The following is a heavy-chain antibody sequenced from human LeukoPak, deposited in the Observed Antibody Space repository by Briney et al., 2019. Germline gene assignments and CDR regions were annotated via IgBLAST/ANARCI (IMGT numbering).Heavy chain of an antibody. CDR2: ISSSSRYI. CDR3: AREGSPPYYDILTGYYPYYYYYGMDV. Sequence: GGSLRLSCAASGFTFSSYSMNAVRQAPGKGLEWVSSISSSSRYIYYAGSVKGRFTISRDNAKNSLYLQMNRLRAEDTAVYYCAREGSPPYYDILTGYYPYYYYYGMDVWGQGTTVTVSS. CDR1: GFTFSSYS. J-gene: IGHJ6*02. V-gene: IGHV3-21*01. D-gene: IGHD3-9*01.